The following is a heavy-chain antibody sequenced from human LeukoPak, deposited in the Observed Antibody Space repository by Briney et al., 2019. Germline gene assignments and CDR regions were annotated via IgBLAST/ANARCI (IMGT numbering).Heavy chain of an antibody. J-gene: IGHJ6*03. V-gene: IGHV4-59*12. CDR2: IYYSGST. CDR1: GGSISNYY. Sequence: SETLSLTCTVSGGSISNYYWTWIRQRPGKGQEWIGYIYYSGSTKYNPSLKSRVTISVDTSKNQFSLKLSSVTAADTAVYYCASGHDYGDYYYYYMDVWGKGTTVTVSS. CDR3: ASGHDYGDYYYYYMDV. D-gene: IGHD4-17*01.